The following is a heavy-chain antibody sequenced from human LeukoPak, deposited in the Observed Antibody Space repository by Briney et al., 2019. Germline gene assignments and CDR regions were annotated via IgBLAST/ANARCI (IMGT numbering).Heavy chain of an antibody. Sequence: PGRSLRPSCAASGFTFSSHGMHWVRQAPGKGLEWVAVISYDGSNKYYADSVKGRFTISRDNSKNTLYLQMNSLRAEDTAVYYCAKDRVLTMIVVAVGGYFDYWGQGTLVTVSS. V-gene: IGHV3-30*18. CDR1: GFTFSSHG. CDR3: AKDRVLTMIVVAVGGYFDY. CDR2: ISYDGSNK. J-gene: IGHJ4*02. D-gene: IGHD3-22*01.